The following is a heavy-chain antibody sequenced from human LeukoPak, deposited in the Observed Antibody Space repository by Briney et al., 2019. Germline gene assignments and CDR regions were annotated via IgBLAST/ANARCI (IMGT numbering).Heavy chain of an antibody. CDR1: GFTFSSYE. V-gene: IGHV3-48*03. CDR3: ARENDYGSMGWSW. J-gene: IGHJ4*02. Sequence: QPGGSLRLSCGASGFTFSSYEMNWVRQAPGKGLEWVSYINGRGTTIYYADSVKGQFTISRDNGKNSLYLQMNSLRGEDTGVYYCARENDYGSMGWSWWGQGTLVTVSS. D-gene: IGHD4/OR15-4a*01. CDR2: INGRGTTI.